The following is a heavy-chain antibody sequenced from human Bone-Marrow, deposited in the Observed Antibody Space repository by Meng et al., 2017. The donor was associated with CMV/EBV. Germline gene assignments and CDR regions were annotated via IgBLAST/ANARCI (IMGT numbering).Heavy chain of an antibody. CDR2: IKQDGSEK. Sequence: GGSLRLSCAASGFTFSSYWMSWVRQAPGKGLEWVANIKQDGSEKYYVDSVKGRFTISRDNAKNTLYLQMNSLRAEDTAVYYCARVSPRVYQLLFDYWGQGTLVTVSS. V-gene: IGHV3-7*01. CDR1: GFTFSSYW. CDR3: ARVSPRVYQLLFDY. J-gene: IGHJ4*02. D-gene: IGHD2-2*01.